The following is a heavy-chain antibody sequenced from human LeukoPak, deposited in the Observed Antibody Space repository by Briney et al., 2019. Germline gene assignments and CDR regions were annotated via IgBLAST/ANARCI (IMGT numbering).Heavy chain of an antibody. J-gene: IGHJ4*02. Sequence: GASVTVSCKASGYTFTSYGISWVRQAPGQGLEWMGWISAYNGNTNYAQKLQGRVTMTTDTSTSTAYMGLRSLRSDDTAVYYCARGLEEYYYDSSGYYWGQGTLVTVSS. CDR2: ISAYNGNT. V-gene: IGHV1-18*01. D-gene: IGHD3-22*01. CDR1: GYTFTSYG. CDR3: ARGLEEYYYDSSGYY.